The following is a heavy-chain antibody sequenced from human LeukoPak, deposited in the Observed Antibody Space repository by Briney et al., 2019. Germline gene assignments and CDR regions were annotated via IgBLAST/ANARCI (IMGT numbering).Heavy chain of an antibody. CDR1: GYTFTGYY. CDR3: ASAPITIFGVVTRYYFDY. V-gene: IGHV1-2*02. D-gene: IGHD3-3*01. Sequence: ASVKVSRKASGYTFTGYYMHWVRQAPGQGLEWMGWINPNSGGTNYAQKFQGRVTMTRDTSISTAYMELSRLRSDDTAVYYCASAPITIFGVVTRYYFDYWGQGTLVTVSS. J-gene: IGHJ4*02. CDR2: INPNSGGT.